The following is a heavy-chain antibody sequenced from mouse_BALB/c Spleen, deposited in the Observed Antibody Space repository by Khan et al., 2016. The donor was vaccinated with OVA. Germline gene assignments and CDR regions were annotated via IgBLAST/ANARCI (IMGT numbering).Heavy chain of an antibody. CDR1: GYSITSDYA. V-gene: IGHV3-2*02. CDR2: IDYSGST. Sequence: EVQLVESGPGLVKPSQSLSLTCTVTGYSITSDYAWNWIRQFPGNRLEWMGYIDYSGSTSNKPSLKSRMSITRDTSKNQIFLHLNSVTTEDTATYYCVRGRSYWGQGTLVTVSA. J-gene: IGHJ3*01. CDR3: VRGRSY.